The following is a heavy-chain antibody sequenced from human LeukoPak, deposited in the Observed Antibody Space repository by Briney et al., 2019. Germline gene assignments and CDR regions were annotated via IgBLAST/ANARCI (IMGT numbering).Heavy chain of an antibody. CDR1: GDSISSSSSY. V-gene: IGHV4-39*01. CDR2: IYYSGST. J-gene: IGHJ3*02. Sequence: PSETLSLTCSVSGDSISSSSSYWGWIRQPPGKGLEWIGSIYYSGSTYYNTSLKSRVTISVDTSKNQFSLKLSSVTAADTAVYYCARQVATKGEWAFDIWGQGTMVTASS. CDR3: ARQVATKGEWAFDI. D-gene: IGHD5-12*01.